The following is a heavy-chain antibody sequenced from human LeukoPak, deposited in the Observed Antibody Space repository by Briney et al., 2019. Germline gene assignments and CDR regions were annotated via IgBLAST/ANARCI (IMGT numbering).Heavy chain of an antibody. Sequence: PGRSLRLSCAASGFTYSSYGMHWVRQAPGKGLEWVAVISYDGSNKYYADSVKGRFTISRDNSKNTLYLQMNSLRAEDTAVYYCAKDKTGGFDYWGQGPLVTVSS. J-gene: IGHJ4*02. V-gene: IGHV3-30*18. CDR2: ISYDGSNK. D-gene: IGHD2-15*01. CDR1: GFTYSSYG. CDR3: AKDKTGGFDY.